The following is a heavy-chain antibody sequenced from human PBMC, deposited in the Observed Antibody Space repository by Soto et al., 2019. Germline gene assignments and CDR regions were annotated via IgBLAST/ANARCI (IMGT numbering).Heavy chain of an antibody. D-gene: IGHD2-15*01. Sequence: EVQLVQSGAEVKKPGESLKISCKGAGYRLDGAWIGWVRQMPGKGLEWMGIIKPGGSDLRYSPSFRDQVTISADAAVNTAYLQWNSLKASDTAIYYCARQISCICDFWGQGTLVTVSS. CDR1: GYRLDGAW. CDR2: IKPGGSDL. CDR3: ARQISCICDF. J-gene: IGHJ4*02. V-gene: IGHV5-51*01.